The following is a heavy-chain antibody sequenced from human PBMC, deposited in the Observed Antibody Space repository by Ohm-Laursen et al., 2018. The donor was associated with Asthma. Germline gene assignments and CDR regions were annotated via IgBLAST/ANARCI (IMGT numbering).Heavy chain of an antibody. CDR2: ISWNSGSI. CDR3: ARIGPEWELPGREYSVHH. CDR1: GFTFDDYA. J-gene: IGHJ1*01. Sequence: SLRLSCAASGFTFDDYAMHWVRQAPGKGLEWVSGISWNSGSIGYADSVKGRFTTSRDNANDLVYLQMNDLRAEDTALYYCARIGPEWELPGREYSVHHWGQGTLVTVSS. V-gene: IGHV3-9*01. D-gene: IGHD1-26*01.